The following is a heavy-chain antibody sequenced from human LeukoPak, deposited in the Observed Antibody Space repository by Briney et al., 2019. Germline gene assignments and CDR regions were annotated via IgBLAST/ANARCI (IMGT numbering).Heavy chain of an antibody. CDR1: GYSISSGYY. CDR2: INHSGST. Sequence: SETLSLTCTVSGYSISSGYYWSWIRQPPGKGLEWIGEINHSGSTNYNPSLKSRVTISVDTSKNQFSLKLSSVTAADTAVYYCARGRGGIAAAGTGWGQGTLVTVSS. V-gene: IGHV4-38-2*02. D-gene: IGHD6-13*01. J-gene: IGHJ4*02. CDR3: ARGRGGIAAAGTG.